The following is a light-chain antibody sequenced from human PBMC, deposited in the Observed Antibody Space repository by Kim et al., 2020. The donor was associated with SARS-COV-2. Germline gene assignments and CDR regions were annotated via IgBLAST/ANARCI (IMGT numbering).Light chain of an antibody. J-gene: IGLJ3*02. Sequence: GQRVTISCSGSRSNIGNNYVYWYQQPPGTAPKLLIYRGDQRPSGVPDRFSGSKSGTSVSLAISGLRSEDEADYYCAAWDDSLTSWVFGGGTQLTVL. V-gene: IGLV1-47*01. CDR1: RSNIGNNY. CDR2: RGD. CDR3: AAWDDSLTSWV.